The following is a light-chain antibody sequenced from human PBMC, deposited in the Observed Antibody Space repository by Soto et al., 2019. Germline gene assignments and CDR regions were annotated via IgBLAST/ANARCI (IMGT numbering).Light chain of an antibody. CDR2: EVT. V-gene: IGLV2-23*02. CDR3: CSFAGISTFV. Sequence: QSLLPQPSSVPGSPGQSIAISCPGTNSNLGDYNLVSWFQQHPGEVPKLIIYEVTRRPSGVSNRFSGSKSGNTASLTISGLQAEDEAQYYCCSFAGISTFVFGTGTKVTVL. CDR1: NSNLGDYNL. J-gene: IGLJ1*01.